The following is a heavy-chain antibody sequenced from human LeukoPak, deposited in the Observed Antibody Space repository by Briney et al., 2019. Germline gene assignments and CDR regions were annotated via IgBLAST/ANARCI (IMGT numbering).Heavy chain of an antibody. Sequence: GGSLRLSCTPSGLSFGDYGMSWVRQAPGKGLEWVSFIQSKTYGEGTMYAASVRGRFTISRDDSRSTAYLQMNSLRVEDTAVYYCARVAAAGTGIFVNFYYSMDIWGKGTTVTISS. V-gene: IGHV3-49*04. D-gene: IGHD6-13*01. CDR3: ARVAAAGTGIFVNFYYSMDI. CDR1: GLSFGDYG. CDR2: IQSKTYGEGT. J-gene: IGHJ6*03.